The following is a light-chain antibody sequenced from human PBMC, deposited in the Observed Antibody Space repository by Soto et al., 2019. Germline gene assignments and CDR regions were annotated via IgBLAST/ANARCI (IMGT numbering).Light chain of an antibody. CDR1: QYINTR. V-gene: IGKV3D-15*03. J-gene: IGKJ1*01. CDR3: HQRQSWPRT. CDR2: QTS. Sequence: EIVMTQSPATLSVSPGERVTLSCRASQYINTRLAWYQHRPGQAPRLLIYQTSLRAAGIPARFSAXXXXXXXXXXXSDVQPEDFALYYCHQRQSWPRTFGQGNKVDSK.